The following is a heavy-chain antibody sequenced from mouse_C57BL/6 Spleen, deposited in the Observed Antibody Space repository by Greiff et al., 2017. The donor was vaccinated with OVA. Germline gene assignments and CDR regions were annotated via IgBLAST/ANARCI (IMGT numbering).Heavy chain of an antibody. CDR2: IYPSDSET. V-gene: IGHV1-61*01. J-gene: IGHJ3*01. Sequence: QVQLQQPGAELVRPGSSVKLSCKASGYTFTSYWMDWVKQRPGQGLDWIGNIYPSDSETHYNQKFKDKATLTVDKSSSTAYMQLSSLTSEDSAVYYCARRGYDYDWFAYWGQGTLVTVSA. D-gene: IGHD2-4*01. CDR1: GYTFTSYW. CDR3: ARRGYDYDWFAY.